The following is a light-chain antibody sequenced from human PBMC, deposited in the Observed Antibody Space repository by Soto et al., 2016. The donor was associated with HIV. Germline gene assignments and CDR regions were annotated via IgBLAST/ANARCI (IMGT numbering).Light chain of an antibody. V-gene: IGKV1-8*01. J-gene: IGKJ4*01. CDR3: LQDYNYPLT. Sequence: AIRMTQSPSSFSASTGGRVTITCRASQGINNYLAWYQQKPGKAPNLLIFAASTLQSGVPSRFSGSGSGTDFTLTISCLQSEDFATYYCLQDYNYPLTFGGGTKVEIK. CDR2: AAS. CDR1: QGINNY.